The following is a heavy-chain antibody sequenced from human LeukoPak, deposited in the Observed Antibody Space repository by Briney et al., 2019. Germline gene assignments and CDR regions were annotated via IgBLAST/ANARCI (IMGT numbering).Heavy chain of an antibody. CDR3: ARGYSSSWGTFDY. CDR1: GGSISSGGYS. CDR2: IYHSGST. Sequence: SQTLSLTCAVSGGSISSGGYSWSWIRQPPGKGLEWIGYIYHSGSTYYNPSLKSRVTISVDRSKNQFSLKLSSVTAADTAVYYCARGYSSSWGTFDYWGQGTLVTVSS. D-gene: IGHD6-13*01. V-gene: IGHV4-30-2*01. J-gene: IGHJ4*02.